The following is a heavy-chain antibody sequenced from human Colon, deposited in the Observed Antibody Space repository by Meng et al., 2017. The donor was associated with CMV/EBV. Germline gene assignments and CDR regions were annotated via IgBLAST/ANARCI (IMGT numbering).Heavy chain of an antibody. J-gene: IGHJ4*02. CDR3: ARGGDGGLDY. V-gene: IGHV3-74*01. CDR1: GFGFGHLW. Sequence: LSCAPSGFGFGHLWMHWVRQAPGRGLVWVSYIDGDGSDTHYADSVKGRFTISRDNAKNTLYLQVNSLTSEDTAMYYCARGGDGGLDYWGQGTLVTVSS. CDR2: IDGDGSDT. D-gene: IGHD3-16*01.